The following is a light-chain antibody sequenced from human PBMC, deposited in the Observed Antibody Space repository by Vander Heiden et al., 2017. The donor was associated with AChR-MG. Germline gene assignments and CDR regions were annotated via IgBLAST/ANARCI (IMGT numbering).Light chain of an antibody. Sequence: EIVLTQSPGTLSLSPGERATLSCRASQSVSSYLAWYQQKPGQAPRLVTYGASSRATGIPDRLSGSGSGTDFTLTISRLEPEDFAVYYCQQYSSSPYTFGQGTKLEIK. CDR1: QSVSSY. CDR2: GAS. V-gene: IGKV3-20*01. J-gene: IGKJ2*01. CDR3: QQYSSSPYT.